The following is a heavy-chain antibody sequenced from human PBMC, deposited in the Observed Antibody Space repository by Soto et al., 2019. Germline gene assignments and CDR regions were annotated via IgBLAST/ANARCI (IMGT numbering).Heavy chain of an antibody. CDR1: GFTFSSYG. J-gene: IGHJ4*02. CDR3: AKDVDSSLSGFDY. Sequence: PGGSLRLSCAASGFTFSSYGMHWVRQAPGKGLEWVAVISYDGSNKYYADSVKGRFTISRDNSKNTLYLQMNSLRAEDTAVYYCAKDVDSSLSGFDYWGQGTLVTVSS. V-gene: IGHV3-30*18. CDR2: ISYDGSNK. D-gene: IGHD6-6*01.